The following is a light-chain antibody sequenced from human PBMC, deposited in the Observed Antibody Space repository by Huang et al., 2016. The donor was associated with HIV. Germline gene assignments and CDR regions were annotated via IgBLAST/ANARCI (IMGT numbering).Light chain of an antibody. CDR1: QDIGND. J-gene: IGKJ1*01. CDR3: LQDYTYPWT. V-gene: IGKV1-6*01. Sequence: AIQMTQSPASLSASVGDRVTFTCRASQDIGNDLGWYLQRLGKAPKLLVSTASHLQSGVPSRFTGSGSGTHFTRTISGLQPEDFATYYCLQDYTYPWTFGQGTKVEI. CDR2: TAS.